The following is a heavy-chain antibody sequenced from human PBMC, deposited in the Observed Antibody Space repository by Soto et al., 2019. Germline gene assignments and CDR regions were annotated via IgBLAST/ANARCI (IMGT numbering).Heavy chain of an antibody. D-gene: IGHD2-15*01. V-gene: IGHV1-69*06. Sequence: ASVKVSCKASGGTFSSYAISWVRQAPGQGLEWMGGIIPIFGTANYAQKFQGRVTITADKSTSTAYMELSSLRSEDTAVYYCASGEPEVCSGGSCYRGPIDYWGPGTLVTVSS. CDR2: IIPIFGTA. CDR3: ASGEPEVCSGGSCYRGPIDY. CDR1: GGTFSSYA. J-gene: IGHJ4*02.